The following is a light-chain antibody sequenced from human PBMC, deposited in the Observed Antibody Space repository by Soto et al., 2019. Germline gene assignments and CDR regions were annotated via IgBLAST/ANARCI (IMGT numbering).Light chain of an antibody. J-gene: IGKJ1*01. V-gene: IGKV3-11*01. CDR1: QSVSSY. Sequence: EIVLTQSPATLSLSPGERATLSCRASQSVSSYLAWYQQKPGQAPRLLIHDASSRATGIPARFSGSGFGTDFTLTISSLESEDCALYYCQQRSNWAWTFGQGTKVEIK. CDR2: DAS. CDR3: QQRSNWAWT.